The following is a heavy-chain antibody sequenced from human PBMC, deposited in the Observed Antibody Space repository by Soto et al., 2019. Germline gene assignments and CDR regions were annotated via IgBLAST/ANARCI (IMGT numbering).Heavy chain of an antibody. D-gene: IGHD3-3*01. CDR1: GYTFTSYG. CDR3: ARDSSYYDFWSGYYMDYYYGMDV. Sequence: GASVKVSCKASGYTFTSYGISWVRQAPGQGLEWMGWISAYNGNTNYAQKLQGRVTMTTDTSTSTAYMELRSLRSDDTAVYYCARDSSYYDFWSGYYMDYYYGMDVWGQGTTVTVSS. CDR2: ISAYNGNT. V-gene: IGHV1-18*04. J-gene: IGHJ6*02.